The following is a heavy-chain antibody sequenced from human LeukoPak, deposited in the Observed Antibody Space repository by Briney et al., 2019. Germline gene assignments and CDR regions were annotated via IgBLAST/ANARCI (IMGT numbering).Heavy chain of an antibody. J-gene: IGHJ4*02. CDR2: INPNSGGT. Sequence: ASVKVSCKTSGYSFTDYMHWVRQGPGQGLEWMGWINPNSGGTSSAQKFQGRVTMTRDTSITTVYMEVSWLTSDDTAIYYCARADRLHGGPYLIGPRGQGTLVTVSS. CDR1: GYSFTDY. CDR3: ARADRLHGGPYLIGP. D-gene: IGHD2-21*01. V-gene: IGHV1-2*02.